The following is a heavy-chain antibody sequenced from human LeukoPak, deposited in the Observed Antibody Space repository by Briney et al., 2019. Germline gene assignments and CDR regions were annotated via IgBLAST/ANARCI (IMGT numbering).Heavy chain of an antibody. V-gene: IGHV1-2*02. Sequence: ASVKVSCKASGYTFTGYYMHWVRQAPGQGLEWMGWINPNSGGTNYAQKFQGRVTMTRDTSISTAYMELSRLRYDDTAVYYCARDLTYYYDSSGYTADYWGQGTLVTVSS. D-gene: IGHD3-22*01. CDR2: INPNSGGT. J-gene: IGHJ4*02. CDR3: ARDLTYYYDSSGYTADY. CDR1: GYTFTGYY.